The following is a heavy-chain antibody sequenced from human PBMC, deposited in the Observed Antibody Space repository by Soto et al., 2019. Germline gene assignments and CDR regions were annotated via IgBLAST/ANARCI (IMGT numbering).Heavy chain of an antibody. J-gene: IGHJ4*02. CDR2: IIPSLGTV. CDR1: GGSFSNYA. D-gene: IGHD6-19*01. Sequence: VQLVQSGAEVKKLGSSVKVSCKTSGGSFSNYAINWVRQAPGQGLECMGGIIPSLGTVNYGQKFQGRVTITADESTSTVYMELSSLRSEDTAVYYCAREAGSSGWYAYWGQGTLVTVSS. V-gene: IGHV1-69*01. CDR3: AREAGSSGWYAY.